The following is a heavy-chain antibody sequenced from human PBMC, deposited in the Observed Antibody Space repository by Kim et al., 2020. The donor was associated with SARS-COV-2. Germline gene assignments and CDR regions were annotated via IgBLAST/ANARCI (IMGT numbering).Heavy chain of an antibody. CDR2: ISSSSSTI. V-gene: IGHV3-48*02. J-gene: IGHJ6*02. CDR1: GFTFSSYS. CDR3: ARDGVVVPAALYYYYYGMDV. Sequence: GGSLRLSCAASGFTFSSYSMNWVRQAPGKGLEWVSYISSSSSTIYYADSVKGRFTISRDNAKNSLYLQMNSLRDEDTAVYYCARDGVVVPAALYYYYYGMDVWGQGTTVTVSS. D-gene: IGHD2-2*01.